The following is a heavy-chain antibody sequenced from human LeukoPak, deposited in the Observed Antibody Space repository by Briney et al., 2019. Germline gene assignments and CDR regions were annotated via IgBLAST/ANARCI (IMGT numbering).Heavy chain of an antibody. CDR3: ARAPEMATEDAFDI. Sequence: SVKVSCKASGGTFSSYAISWVRQAPGQGLEWMGGIIPIFGTANYAQKFQGRVTITADKSTSTAYMELSSLRSEDTAVYYCARAPEMATEDAFDIWGQGTMVTVSS. V-gene: IGHV1-69*06. J-gene: IGHJ3*02. D-gene: IGHD5-24*01. CDR2: IIPIFGTA. CDR1: GGTFSSYA.